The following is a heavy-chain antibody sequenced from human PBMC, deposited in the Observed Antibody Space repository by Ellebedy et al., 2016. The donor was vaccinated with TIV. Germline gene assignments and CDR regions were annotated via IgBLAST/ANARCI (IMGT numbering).Heavy chain of an antibody. D-gene: IGHD1-26*01. J-gene: IGHJ4*02. Sequence: SQTLSLTCAVYGGSFTSYYWSWIRQSPGKGLAWFGEIDHRGTTTYNPSLESRVIISVDTSKNQFSLKVRSVTAADTGIYYCARSGTYARSSLFDYWGQGNLVTVSS. CDR3: ARSGTYARSSLFDY. V-gene: IGHV4-34*01. CDR1: GGSFTSYY. CDR2: IDHRGTT.